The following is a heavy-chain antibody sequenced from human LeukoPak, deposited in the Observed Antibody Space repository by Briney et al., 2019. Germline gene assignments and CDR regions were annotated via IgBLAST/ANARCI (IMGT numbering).Heavy chain of an antibody. CDR1: GFTFSSYW. J-gene: IGHJ4*02. V-gene: IGHV3-30-3*01. CDR2: ISYDGSNK. Sequence: GGSLRLSCAASGFTFSSYWMHWVRQAPGKGLEWVAVISYDGSNKYYADSVKGRFTISRDNSKNTLYLQMNSLRAEDTAVYYCARDPSWGSSFDYWGQGTLVTVSS. CDR3: ARDPSWGSSFDY. D-gene: IGHD7-27*01.